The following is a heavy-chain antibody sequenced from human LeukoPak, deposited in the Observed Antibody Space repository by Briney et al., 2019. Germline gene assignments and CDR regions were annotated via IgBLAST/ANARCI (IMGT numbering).Heavy chain of an antibody. V-gene: IGHV3-7*05. CDR2: IKQDGSEK. D-gene: IGHD2-21*02. J-gene: IGHJ4*02. CDR3: ARLAVCGGDCFSGGVDFDY. CDR1: GFTFSSFW. Sequence: GGSLRLSCAASGFTFSSFWMNWVRQAPGKGLEWVANIKQDGSEKSYVDSVKGRFTISRDNAKNALCLQMNSLRAEDTAVYYCARLAVCGGDCFSGGVDFDYWGRGTLVSVSS.